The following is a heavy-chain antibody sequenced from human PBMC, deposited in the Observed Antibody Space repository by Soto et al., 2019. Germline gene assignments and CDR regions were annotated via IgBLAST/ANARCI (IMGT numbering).Heavy chain of an antibody. CDR1: GYTFSTST. Sequence: LVQSGAEAKKPGTSVKVSCKASGYTFSTSTISWVRQAPGQGLEWMGWIKAYSGSTNYAPKLQGRVTMTTDTSTSTAYLELRSLTSDDTAIYYCAIADYGDDDYWGQGTLVTVSS. CDR3: AIADYGDDDY. J-gene: IGHJ4*02. V-gene: IGHV1-18*04. D-gene: IGHD4-17*01. CDR2: IKAYSGST.